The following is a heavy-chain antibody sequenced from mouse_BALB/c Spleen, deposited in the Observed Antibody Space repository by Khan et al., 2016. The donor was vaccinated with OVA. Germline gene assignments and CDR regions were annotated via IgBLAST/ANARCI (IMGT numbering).Heavy chain of an antibody. V-gene: IGHV1-4*01. J-gene: IGHJ3*01. CDR3: VRDGAYHRNDGWFAY. CDR1: GYTFTSYT. CDR2: INPSNGYT. Sequence: VQLQESGAELARPGASLKMSCKASGYTFTSYTIHWIKLGPGPVLEWIGYINPSNGYTNYNQKFKDKATLTADKSSTTAYMQLSSLTSDDSAVYNCVRDGAYHRNDGWFAYWGHGTLVTVSA. D-gene: IGHD2-14*01.